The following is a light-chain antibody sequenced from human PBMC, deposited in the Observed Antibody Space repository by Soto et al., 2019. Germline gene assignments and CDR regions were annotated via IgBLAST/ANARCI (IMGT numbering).Light chain of an antibody. CDR1: SSDVGSYNY. CDR3: SSYTSSSTSAVV. V-gene: IGLV2-14*01. CDR2: EVS. J-gene: IGLJ2*01. Sequence: QSALTQPASVSGSPGQSITISCTGTSSDVGSYNYVSWYQQHPGKAPKLMIYEVSNRPLGVSNRFSGSKSGNTASLTISGLQAEDEADYYCSSYTSSSTSAVVFGGGTKLTVL.